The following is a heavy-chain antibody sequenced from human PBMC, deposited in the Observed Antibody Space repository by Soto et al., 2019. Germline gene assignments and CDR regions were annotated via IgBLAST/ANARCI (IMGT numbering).Heavy chain of an antibody. CDR2: THPGDSET. Sequence: PGESLKISCNGSGDSFNTYWIAWVRQMPGKGLEWMGITHPGDSETRYSPSFEGQVTISADKSISTAYLQWSSLKASDTAMYYCARQRKDGHNHGYGMDVWGQGTKVTVYS. CDR3: ARQRKDGHNHGYGMDV. V-gene: IGHV5-51*01. CDR1: GDSFNTYW. J-gene: IGHJ6*02.